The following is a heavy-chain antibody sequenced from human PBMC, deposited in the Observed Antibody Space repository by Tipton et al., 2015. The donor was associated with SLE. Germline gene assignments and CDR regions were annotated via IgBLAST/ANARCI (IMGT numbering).Heavy chain of an antibody. CDR2: INPNSGGT. D-gene: IGHD4-17*01. Sequence: QSGPEVKKPGASVKVSCKASGYTFTGYYMHWVRQAPGQGLGWMGRINPNSGGTNYAQKFQGRVTMTRDTSISTAYMELSRLRSDDTAVYYCARTYGAHGGGWFDPWGQGTLVTVSS. CDR1: GYTFTGYY. J-gene: IGHJ5*02. V-gene: IGHV1-2*06. CDR3: ARTYGAHGGGWFDP.